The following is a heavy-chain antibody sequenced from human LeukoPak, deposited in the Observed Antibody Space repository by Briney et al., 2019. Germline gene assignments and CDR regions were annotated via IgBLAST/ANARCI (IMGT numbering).Heavy chain of an antibody. V-gene: IGHV3-49*03. D-gene: IGHD3-16*01. J-gene: IGHJ2*01. CDR1: GFTFGDYG. Sequence: GGSLRLSCLGSGFTFGDYGLSWFRQAPGRGLDGVAFIRTKTYGGTTEYAASVKGRFTISRDAPKNIAYLQMNSLKIEATAVYYCTRDGYMFGGFDVWGRGALVSVYS. CDR2: IRTKTYGGTT. CDR3: TRDGYMFGGFDV.